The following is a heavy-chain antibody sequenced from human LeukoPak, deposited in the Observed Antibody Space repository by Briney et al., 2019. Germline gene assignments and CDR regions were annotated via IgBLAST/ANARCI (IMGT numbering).Heavy chain of an antibody. V-gene: IGHV3-30*03. D-gene: IGHD3-22*01. CDR1: GFTFSSYG. CDR2: ISYDGSNK. J-gene: IGHJ4*02. Sequence: GSLRLSCAASGFTFSSYGMHWVRQAPGKGLEWVAVISYDGSNKYYADSVKGRFTISRDNSKNTLYLQMNSLRAEDTAVYYCARGRARDSSGYPNYWGQGTLVTVSS. CDR3: ARGRARDSSGYPNY.